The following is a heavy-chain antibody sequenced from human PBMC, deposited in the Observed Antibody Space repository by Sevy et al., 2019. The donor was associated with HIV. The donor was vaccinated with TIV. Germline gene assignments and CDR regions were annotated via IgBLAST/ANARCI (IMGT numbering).Heavy chain of an antibody. CDR3: ARGPRSYSAYYFDY. J-gene: IGHJ4*02. Sequence: GGSLRLSCAASGFTFSSYWMHWVRQAPGKGLVWVSRINSGGSGTSYADSVKGRFTVSRDNAKNTLYLQMNSLRAEDTAVYYCARGPRSYSAYYFDYWGQGTLVTVSS. CDR2: INSGGSGT. V-gene: IGHV3-74*01. CDR1: GFTFSSYW. D-gene: IGHD1-26*01.